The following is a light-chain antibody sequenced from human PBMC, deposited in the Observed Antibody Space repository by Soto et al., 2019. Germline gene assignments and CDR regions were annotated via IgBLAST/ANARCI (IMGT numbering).Light chain of an antibody. CDR2: GNS. Sequence: QSALTQPPSVSGAPGQRVTISCTGSSSNIGAGYDVHWYQQLPGTAPKLLIYGNSNRPSGVPDRFSGSKSGTSASLAITGLQAEDVADYSCQSYDSSLSGWVFGGGTKLTVL. CDR1: SSNIGAGYD. V-gene: IGLV1-40*01. J-gene: IGLJ3*02. CDR3: QSYDSSLSGWV.